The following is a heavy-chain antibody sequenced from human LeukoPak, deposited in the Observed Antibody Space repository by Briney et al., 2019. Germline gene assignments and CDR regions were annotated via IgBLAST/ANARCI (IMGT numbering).Heavy chain of an antibody. V-gene: IGHV3-7*01. CDR2: IKQDGSEK. D-gene: IGHD6-13*01. CDR1: GFTFSSYW. CDR3: ARAAIAAARIYYYMDV. J-gene: IGHJ6*03. Sequence: GGSLRLSCAASGFTFSSYWMSWVRQAPGKGLEWVANIKQDGSEKYYVDSVKGRFTISRDNAENSLYLQMNSLRAEDTAVYYCARAAIAAARIYYYMDVWGKGTTVTVSS.